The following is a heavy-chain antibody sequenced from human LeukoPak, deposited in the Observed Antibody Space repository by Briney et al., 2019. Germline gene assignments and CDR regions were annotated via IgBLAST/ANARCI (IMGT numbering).Heavy chain of an antibody. Sequence: PGGSLRLSCAASGFTSISYAMSWVRQAPGKGLEWVSTVNTGGGSTYYADSVKGRFTISRDNSKNTLYLQMNSLRAEDTAIYYCARLGREGYSYAYFDYWGQGTLVTVSS. J-gene: IGHJ4*02. CDR2: VNTGGGST. V-gene: IGHV3-23*01. CDR1: GFTSISYA. CDR3: ARLGREGYSYAYFDY. D-gene: IGHD5-18*01.